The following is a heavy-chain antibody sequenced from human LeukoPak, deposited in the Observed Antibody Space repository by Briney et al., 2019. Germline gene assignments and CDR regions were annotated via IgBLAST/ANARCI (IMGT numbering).Heavy chain of an antibody. CDR2: ISGSGGST. CDR1: GFTFSSYA. Sequence: PGGSLRLSCAASGFTFSSYAMSWVRQAPGKGLEWVSAISGSGGSTYYADSVKGRFTISRDNSKNTLYLQMNSLRAEDTAVYYCAKQGFYDILTGYSHFDYWGQGALVTVSS. CDR3: AKQGFYDILTGYSHFDY. J-gene: IGHJ4*02. V-gene: IGHV3-23*01. D-gene: IGHD3-9*01.